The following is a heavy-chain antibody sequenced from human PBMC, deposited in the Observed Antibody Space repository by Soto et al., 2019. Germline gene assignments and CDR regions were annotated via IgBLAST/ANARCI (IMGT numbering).Heavy chain of an antibody. Sequence: PETLSHTSSVSAESISNSHYYLAWLRHPPEEGLEWIGSIYHTGNAYYNPSLKSRVTIFVDTSKNQFPLKLTSVTAADTALYYCASDYLNRSDYRTKRFDPWG. J-gene: IGHJ5*02. CDR2: IYHTGNA. D-gene: IGHD3-10*01. CDR1: AESISNSHYY. V-gene: IGHV4-39*06. CDR3: ASDYLNRSDYRTKRFDP.